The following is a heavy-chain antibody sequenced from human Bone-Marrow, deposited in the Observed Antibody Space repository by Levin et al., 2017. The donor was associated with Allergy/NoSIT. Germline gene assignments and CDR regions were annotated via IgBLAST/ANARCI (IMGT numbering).Heavy chain of an antibody. V-gene: IGHV4-59*01. J-gene: IGHJ6*03. Sequence: SETLSLTCTVSGGSISSYYWSWIRQPPGKGLEWIGYIYYSGSTNYNPSLKSRVTISVDTSKNQFSLKLSSVTAADTAVYYCARSSSSWYEDYYYYMDVWGKGTTVTVSS. CDR1: GGSISSYY. CDR2: IYYSGST. CDR3: ARSSSSWYEDYYYYMDV. D-gene: IGHD6-13*01.